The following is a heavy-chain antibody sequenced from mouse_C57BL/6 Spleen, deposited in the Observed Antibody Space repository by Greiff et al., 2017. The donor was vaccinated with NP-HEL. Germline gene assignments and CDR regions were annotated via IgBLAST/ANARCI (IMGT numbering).Heavy chain of an antibody. CDR2: ISYDGSN. V-gene: IGHV3-6*01. CDR1: GYSITSGYY. J-gene: IGHJ2*01. CDR3: ARDGGYFDY. Sequence: EVKVEESGPGLVKPSQSLSLTCSVTGYSITSGYYWNWIRQFPGNKLEWMGYISYDGSNNYNPSLKNRISITRDTSKHQFFLKLNSVTTEDTATYYCARDGGYFDYWGQGTTLTVSS.